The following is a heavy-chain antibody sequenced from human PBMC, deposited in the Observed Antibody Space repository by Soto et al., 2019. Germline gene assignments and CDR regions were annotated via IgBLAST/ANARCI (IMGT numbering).Heavy chain of an antibody. CDR3: AHAYVGRSLY. CDR1: GFSLTTDRVG. CDR2: IYWYDSK. J-gene: IGHJ4*02. V-gene: IGHV2-5*01. Sequence: ITLKESGPTLVKPTQPLTLTCTFSGFSLTTDRVGVGWIRQPTGAALEWLAVIYWYDSKTYRPSLESRLTITKDTSKNQVALTMTNMDSLDTATYYCAHAYVGRSLYWGQGNLVTVSS. D-gene: IGHD3-10*02.